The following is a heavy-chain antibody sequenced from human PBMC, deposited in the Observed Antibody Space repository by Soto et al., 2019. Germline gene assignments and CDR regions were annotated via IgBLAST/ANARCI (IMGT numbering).Heavy chain of an antibody. CDR2: INDSGST. CDR3: ARGSKGSSSKLGIPVYPYYHMDG. CDR1: GESFSGYW. D-gene: IGHD7-27*01. J-gene: IGHJ6*03. V-gene: IGHV4-34*01. Sequence: SETLSLTCAVYGESFSGYWWTWIRQPPGKGLEWIGEINDSGSTNYKPSLKSRVIISVDTSRNQFSLRLNSVTAAGTAAYYCARGSKGSSSKLGIPVYPYYHMDGWGKGTPVTVSS.